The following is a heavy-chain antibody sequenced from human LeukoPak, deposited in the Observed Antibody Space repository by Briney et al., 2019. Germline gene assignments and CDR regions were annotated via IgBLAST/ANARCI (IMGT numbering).Heavy chain of an antibody. D-gene: IGHD5-12*01. Sequence: GGSLRLSCAASGFTFSSYAMHWVHQAPGKGLEWVAVISYDGSNKYYADSVKGRFTISRDNSKNTLYLQMNSLRAEDTAVYYCARTPVATLYYFDYWGQGTLVTVSS. V-gene: IGHV3-30-3*01. CDR3: ARTPVATLYYFDY. CDR2: ISYDGSNK. J-gene: IGHJ4*02. CDR1: GFTFSSYA.